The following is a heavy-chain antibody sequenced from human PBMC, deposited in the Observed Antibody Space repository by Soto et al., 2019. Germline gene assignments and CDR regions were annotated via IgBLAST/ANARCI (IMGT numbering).Heavy chain of an antibody. CDR3: ARWWSGSRQGFDP. V-gene: IGHV4-31*03. CDR1: GGSISSGDYY. CDR2: IYYSGST. J-gene: IGHJ5*02. Sequence: QVQLQESGPGLMEPSQTLALLCTVSGGSISSGDYYWSWIRQHPGKGLEWIGYIYYSGSTYYNPSLKSRVTISVDTSKNQFSLKLSSVTAAHTAVYYCARWWSGSRQGFDPWGQGTLVTVSS. D-gene: IGHD3-3*01.